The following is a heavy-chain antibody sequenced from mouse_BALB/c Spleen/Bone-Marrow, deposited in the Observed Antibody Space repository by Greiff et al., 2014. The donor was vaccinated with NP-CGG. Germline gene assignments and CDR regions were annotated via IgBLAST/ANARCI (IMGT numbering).Heavy chain of an antibody. CDR3: APLSRYFDV. D-gene: IGHD6-2*01. V-gene: IGHV1S135*01. Sequence: EVKLQESXPELMKPGASVKISCKASGYSFTSYYMHWVKQSHGKSLEWIGYIDPFNGGTSYNQKFKGKATLTVDKSSSTAYMHLSSLTSEDSAVYYCAPLSRYFDVWGAGTTVTVSS. CDR2: IDPFNGGT. CDR1: GYSFTSYY. J-gene: IGHJ1*01.